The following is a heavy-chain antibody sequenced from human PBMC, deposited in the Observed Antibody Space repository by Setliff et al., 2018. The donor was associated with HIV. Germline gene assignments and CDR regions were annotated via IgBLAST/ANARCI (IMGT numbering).Heavy chain of an antibody. CDR1: GFSLSTSGVG. CDR3: ARTYLAAAGPSSSYYFDY. CDR2: IYWDDDK. D-gene: IGHD6-13*01. Sequence: SGPTLVNPTQTLTLTCTFSGFSLSTSGVGVGWIRQPPGKALEWLALIYWDDDKRYSPSLKSRLTITKDTSKNQVVLTMTNMDPVDTATYYCARTYLAAAGPSSSYYFDYWGQGTLVTVSS. V-gene: IGHV2-5*02. J-gene: IGHJ4*02.